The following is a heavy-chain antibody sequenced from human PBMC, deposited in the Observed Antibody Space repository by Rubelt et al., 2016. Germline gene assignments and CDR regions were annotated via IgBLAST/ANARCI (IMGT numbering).Heavy chain of an antibody. CDR2: IYPGDSDT. V-gene: IGHV5-51*01. Sequence: EVQLVQSGAEVKKPGESLKISCKGSGYSFTSYWIGWVRQMPGKGLEWMGIIYPGDSDTRYSPSFPGQVTISPDKSISTAYLQCGSLKASDTAMYYCASLSSSSHDAFDIWGQGTMVTVSS. J-gene: IGHJ3*02. CDR3: ASLSSSSHDAFDI. CDR1: GYSFTSYW. D-gene: IGHD6-6*01.